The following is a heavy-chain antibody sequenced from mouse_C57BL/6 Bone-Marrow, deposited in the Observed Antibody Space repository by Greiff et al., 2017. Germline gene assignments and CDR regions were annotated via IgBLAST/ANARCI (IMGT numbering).Heavy chain of an antibody. CDR1: GYTFTGYW. D-gene: IGHD1-1*01. V-gene: IGHV1-9*01. CDR3: ARSYYGSSYEFAY. J-gene: IGHJ3*01. Sequence: VQLQQSGAELMKPGASVKLSCTATGYTFTGYWIEWVKQRPGHGLEWIGEILPGSGSTNYNAKFQGKATITADTSSNTAYMQLSSLTTEDSAIYYCARSYYGSSYEFAYWGQGTLVTVSA. CDR2: ILPGSGST.